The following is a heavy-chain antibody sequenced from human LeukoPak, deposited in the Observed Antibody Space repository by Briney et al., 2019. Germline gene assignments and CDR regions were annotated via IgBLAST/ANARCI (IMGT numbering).Heavy chain of an antibody. J-gene: IGHJ6*02. CDR2: ISYEGPNE. CDR1: GFTFSSYG. Sequence: PRGSLRLSCVASGFTFSSYGMHWVRQAPGKGLEWVAVISYEGPNEFYADSVKGRFTISRDNARNSLYLQMNSLRDEHTAVYYCARVGCSGTTCYSGYYYYYYSMDVWGQGTTVTVSS. CDR3: ARVGCSGTTCYSGYYYYYYSMDV. V-gene: IGHV3-30*03. D-gene: IGHD2-2*01.